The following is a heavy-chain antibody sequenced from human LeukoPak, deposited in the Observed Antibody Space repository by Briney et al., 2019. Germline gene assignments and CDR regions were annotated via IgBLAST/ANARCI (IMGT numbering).Heavy chain of an antibody. Sequence: SVKVSCKASGGTFSSYAISWVRQAPGQGLELMGGIIPIFGTANYAQKFQGRVTITADESTSTAYMELSSLRSEDTAVYYCASWGTLWSGYYSYSGFAFDIWGQGTMVTVSS. J-gene: IGHJ3*02. D-gene: IGHD3-3*01. V-gene: IGHV1-69*13. CDR2: IIPIFGTA. CDR1: GGTFSSYA. CDR3: ASWGTLWSGYYSYSGFAFDI.